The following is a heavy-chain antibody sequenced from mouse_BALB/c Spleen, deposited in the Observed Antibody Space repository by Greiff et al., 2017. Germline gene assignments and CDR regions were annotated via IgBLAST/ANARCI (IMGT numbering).Heavy chain of an antibody. CDR2: INPSTGYT. D-gene: IGHD2-3*01. J-gene: IGHJ1*01. CDR3: ARWLLVPGGYFDV. Sequence: QVQLQQSGAELAKPGASVKMSCKASGYTFTSYWMHWVKQRPGQGLEWIGYINPSTGYTEYNQKFKDKATLTADKSSSTAYMQLSSLTSEDSAVYYCARWLLVPGGYFDVWGAGTTVTVSS. V-gene: IGHV1-7*01. CDR1: GYTFTSYW.